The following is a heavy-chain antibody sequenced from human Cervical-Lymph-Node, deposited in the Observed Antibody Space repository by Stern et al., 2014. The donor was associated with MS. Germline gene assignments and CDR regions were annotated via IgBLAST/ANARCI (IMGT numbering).Heavy chain of an antibody. J-gene: IGHJ4*02. D-gene: IGHD5-18*01. Sequence: EESGPTLVKPTQTLTLTCTFSGFSLSTSGVGLGWIRQPPGKDLEWLALSYWDDDKPYNPSLKSRLTITKDTSKNQVVLTMTNMDPVDTATYYCAHGLEIRLWAAYWGQGTLVTVSS. V-gene: IGHV2-5*02. CDR1: GFSLSTSGVG. CDR3: AHGLEIRLWAAY. CDR2: SYWDDDK.